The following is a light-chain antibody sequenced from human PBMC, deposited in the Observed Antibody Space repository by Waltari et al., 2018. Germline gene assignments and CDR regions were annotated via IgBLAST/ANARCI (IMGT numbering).Light chain of an antibody. CDR1: QGISSC. CDR3: QQAYSFPLT. CDR2: AAS. V-gene: IGKV1-12*01. Sequence: DIQMTQSPSSLSASGGDRVTLTCRASQGISSCLAWYQQKPGKAPELLIYAASSFQSGVPSRFSGSGSGTDFTLTISSLQPEDFATYYCQQAYSFPLTFGGGTKVEIK. J-gene: IGKJ4*01.